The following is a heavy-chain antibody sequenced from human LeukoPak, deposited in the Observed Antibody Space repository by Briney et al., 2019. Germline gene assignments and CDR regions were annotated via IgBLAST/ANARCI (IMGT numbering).Heavy chain of an antibody. CDR2: ISYDGNYK. CDR1: GFTFRSYG. D-gene: IGHD6-19*01. Sequence: GGSLRLSCAASGFTFRSYGIHWVRQAPGKGLEWVAIISYDGNYKYYADSVKGRFTVSRDNSKTVVYLQMTSLRAEDTAVYYRAKERGAVAAVVDYWGQGTLVTVSS. V-gene: IGHV3-30*18. CDR3: AKERGAVAAVVDY. J-gene: IGHJ4*02.